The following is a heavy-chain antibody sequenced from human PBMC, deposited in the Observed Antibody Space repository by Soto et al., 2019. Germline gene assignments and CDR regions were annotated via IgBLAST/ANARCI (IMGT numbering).Heavy chain of an antibody. CDR1: GGSISSGGYY. CDR2: IYYSGST. CDR3: ARDRGEGRSYGSDY. V-gene: IGHV4-31*03. J-gene: IGHJ4*02. Sequence: QVQLQESGPGLVKPSQTLSLTCTVSGGSISSGGYYWSWIRQHPGKGLEWIGYIYYSGSTYYNPSPKRRVTISVDTSKNQFSLKLSAVTAADTAVYYCARDRGEGRSYGSDYWGQGTLVTVSS. D-gene: IGHD5-18*01.